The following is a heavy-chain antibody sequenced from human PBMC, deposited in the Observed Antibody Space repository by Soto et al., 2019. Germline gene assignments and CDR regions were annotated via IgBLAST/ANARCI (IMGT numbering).Heavy chain of an antibody. CDR1: GGSISSGGYY. CDR3: ARQHIDTVVSPVDY. J-gene: IGHJ4*02. V-gene: IGHV4-31*03. CDR2: IYYSGST. Sequence: QVQLQESGPGLVKPSQTLSLTCTVSGGSISSGGYYWSWIRQHPGKGLEWIGYIYYSGSTYYNPSLKSRVTISVDTSNNQFSLKLSSVTAADTAVYYCARQHIDTVVSPVDYWGQGTLVTVSS. D-gene: IGHD2-15*01.